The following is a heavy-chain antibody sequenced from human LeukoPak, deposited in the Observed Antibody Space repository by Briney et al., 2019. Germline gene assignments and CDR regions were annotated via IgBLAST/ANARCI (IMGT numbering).Heavy chain of an antibody. CDR3: AKGQSVVVTAPIDY. CDR2: VSGSGGST. V-gene: IGHV3-23*01. D-gene: IGHD2-21*02. Sequence: GVSVRLSCAASRFTFSNFAMSWLPQAPGKGLEWVSAVSGSGGSTYYADSVKGRFTISRDNSKTTLYLQMNSLEAEDTAVCYCAKGQSVVVTAPIDYWGQGTLVTVSS. CDR1: RFTFSNFA. J-gene: IGHJ4*02.